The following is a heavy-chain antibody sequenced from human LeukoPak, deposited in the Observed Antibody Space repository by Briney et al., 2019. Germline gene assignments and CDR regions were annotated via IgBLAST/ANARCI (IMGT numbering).Heavy chain of an antibody. D-gene: IGHD6-19*01. CDR1: GGSISSYY. Sequence: SETLSLTCTVSGGSISSYYWSWLRQPPGKGLEWIGYIYYSGSTNYNPSLKSRVTISVDTSKNQFSLKLSSVTAADTAVYYCASVKAVAGTDYFDYWGQGTLVTVSS. V-gene: IGHV4-59*08. CDR2: IYYSGST. J-gene: IGHJ4*02. CDR3: ASVKAVAGTDYFDY.